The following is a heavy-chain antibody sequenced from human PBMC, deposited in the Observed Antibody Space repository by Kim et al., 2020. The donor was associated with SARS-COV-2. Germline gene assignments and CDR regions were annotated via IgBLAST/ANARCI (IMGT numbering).Heavy chain of an antibody. CDR2: ISSSSSYI. D-gene: IGHD3-10*01. Sequence: GGSLRLSCAASGFTFSSYSMNWFRQAPGKGLEWVSSISSSSSYIYYADSVKGRFTISRDNAKNSLYLQLNSLRAEDTAVYYCARGGRSTMVRGVRSKYGMDVWGQGTTVTVS. V-gene: IGHV3-21*01. CDR1: GFTFSSYS. CDR3: ARGGRSTMVRGVRSKYGMDV. J-gene: IGHJ6*02.